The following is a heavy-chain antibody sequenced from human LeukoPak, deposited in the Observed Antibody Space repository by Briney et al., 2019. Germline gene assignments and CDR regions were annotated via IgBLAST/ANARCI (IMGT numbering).Heavy chain of an antibody. Sequence: AGGSLRLSCAASGFTFSSYSMNWVRQAPGKGLEWVSSISSSSSYIYYADSVKGRFTISRDNAKNSLYLQMNSLRAEDTAVYYCARVDSSGYLFPDYWGQGTLVTVSS. CDR1: GFTFSSYS. CDR3: ARVDSSGYLFPDY. V-gene: IGHV3-21*01. D-gene: IGHD3-22*01. J-gene: IGHJ4*02. CDR2: ISSSSSYI.